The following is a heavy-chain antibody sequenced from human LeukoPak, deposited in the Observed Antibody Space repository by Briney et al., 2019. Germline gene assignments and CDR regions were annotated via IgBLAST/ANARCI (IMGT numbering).Heavy chain of an antibody. CDR3: ARTPYYYDSSGYYKEGGYYFDY. CDR2: IKHTGST. J-gene: IGHJ4*02. V-gene: IGHV4-34*01. D-gene: IGHD3-22*01. CDR1: GGSFSGYY. Sequence: SETLSLTCAVYGGSFSGYYWSWIRQPPGKGLEWIGEIKHTGSTNYNPSLKSRVTISVDTSKNQFSLKLSSVTAADTAVYYCARTPYYYDSSGYYKEGGYYFDYWGQGTLVTVPS.